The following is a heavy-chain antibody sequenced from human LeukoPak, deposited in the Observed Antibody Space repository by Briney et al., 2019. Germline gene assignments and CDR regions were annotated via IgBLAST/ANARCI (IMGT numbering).Heavy chain of an antibody. Sequence: YPGGSLRLSCAASGFTVSSNYMSWVRQAPGKGLEWVSYISSSGSTIYYADSVKGRFTISRDNAKNSLFLQMNSLRAEDTAVYYCARGPTMKMDVWGKGTTVTVSS. CDR1: GFTVSSNY. J-gene: IGHJ6*04. CDR2: ISSSGSTI. V-gene: IGHV3-11*04. CDR3: ARGPTMKMDV. D-gene: IGHD3-22*01.